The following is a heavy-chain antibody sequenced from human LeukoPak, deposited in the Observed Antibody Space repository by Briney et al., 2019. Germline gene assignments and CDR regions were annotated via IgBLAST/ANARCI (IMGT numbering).Heavy chain of an antibody. D-gene: IGHD5-18*01. J-gene: IGHJ3*02. CDR2: INPNSGGT. CDR3: ARVQDTAMVLDAFDI. CDR1: GYTFTGYY. Sequence: ASVKVSCKASGYTFTGYYMHWVRQAPGQGLEWMGWINPNSGGTNYAQKFQGRVTMTRDTSISTAYMELSRLRSDDTAVYYCARVQDTAMVLDAFDIWGQGTMVTVSS. V-gene: IGHV1-2*02.